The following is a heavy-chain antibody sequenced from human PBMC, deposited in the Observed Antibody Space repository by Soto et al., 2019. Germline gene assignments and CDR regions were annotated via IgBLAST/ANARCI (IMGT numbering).Heavy chain of an antibody. J-gene: IGHJ6*02. CDR1: GYTFTSYY. CDR2: INPSGGYT. V-gene: IGHV1-46*01. CDR3: AVSRSLGDCSASVTTYAYGMAV. D-gene: IGHD2-15*01. Sequence: QVQLVQSGAEVKKPGASVKVSCQTSGYTFTSYYIHWVRQAPGQGLAWMGIINPSGGYTQYSKKFRDRVTMTRDAATNIVFLKLCSLTSEDTAVYFCAVSRSLGDCSASVTTYAYGMAVWGHGTTGNVSS.